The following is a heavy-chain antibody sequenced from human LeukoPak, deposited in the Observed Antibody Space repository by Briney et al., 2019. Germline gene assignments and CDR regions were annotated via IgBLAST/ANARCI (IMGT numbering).Heavy chain of an antibody. Sequence: SETLSLTCTVSGGSISSSTYYWAWIRQSPGKGLEWIGSITYSGSTYYNPSLESRVTISVDTSKNQFSLKLSSVTAADTAVYYCARVIPSYGVYAFDIWGQGTMVTVSS. CDR2: ITYSGST. D-gene: IGHD5-18*01. CDR3: ARVIPSYGVYAFDI. CDR1: GGSISSSTYY. V-gene: IGHV4-39*07. J-gene: IGHJ3*02.